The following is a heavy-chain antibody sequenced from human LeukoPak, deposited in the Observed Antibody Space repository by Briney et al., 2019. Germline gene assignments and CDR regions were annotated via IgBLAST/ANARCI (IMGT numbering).Heavy chain of an antibody. J-gene: IGHJ4*02. CDR1: GGSFSGYY. CDR2: INHSGST. Sequence: KSSETLSLTCAVYGGSFSGYYWSWIRQPPGKGLEWIGEINHSGSTNYNPSLKIRVTISVDTSKNQFSLKLSSVTAADTAVYYCARGRGEVSTTVTTYYFDYWGQGTLVTVSS. CDR3: ARGRGEVSTTVTTYYFDY. D-gene: IGHD4-17*01. V-gene: IGHV4-34*01.